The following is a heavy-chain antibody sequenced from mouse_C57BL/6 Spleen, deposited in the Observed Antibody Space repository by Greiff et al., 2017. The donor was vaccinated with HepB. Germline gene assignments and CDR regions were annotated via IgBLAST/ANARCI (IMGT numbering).Heavy chain of an antibody. D-gene: IGHD1-1*01. V-gene: IGHV1-59*01. J-gene: IGHJ2*01. CDR2: IDPSDSYT. CDR3: AREGGVAGNLDY. CDR1: GYTFTSYW. Sequence: QVQLQQPGAELVRPGTSVKLSCKASGYTFTSYWMHWVKQRPGQGLEWIGVIDPSDSYTNYNQKFKGKATLTVDTSSSTAYMQLSSLTSEDSAVYYCAREGGVAGNLDYWGQGTTLTVSS.